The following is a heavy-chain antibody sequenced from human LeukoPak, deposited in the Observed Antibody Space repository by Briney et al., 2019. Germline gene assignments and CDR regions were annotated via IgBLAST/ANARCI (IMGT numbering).Heavy chain of an antibody. CDR2: ISYSGSTT. CDR1: GFTFTNFE. V-gene: IGHV3-48*03. Sequence: GGSLRLSCAASGFTFTNFEMNWVRQAPGKGLEWVSYISYSGSTTSYADSVKGQFTISRDNAKNSLYLQMNSLRAEDTAVYYCARAGPPAFDPWGQGTLVTVSS. J-gene: IGHJ5*02. CDR3: ARAGPPAFDP.